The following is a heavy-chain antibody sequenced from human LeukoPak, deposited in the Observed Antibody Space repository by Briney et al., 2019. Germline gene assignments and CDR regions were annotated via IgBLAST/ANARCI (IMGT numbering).Heavy chain of an antibody. CDR1: GGTFSSYA. CDR2: IIPIFGTA. J-gene: IGHJ3*02. CDR3: ARAQAPTVLSSLTGYGWAFDI. Sequence: TSVKVSCKASGGTFSSYAISWVRQAPGQGLKWMGGIIPIFGTANYAQKFQGRVTITADESTSTAYMELSSLRSEDTAVYYCARAQAPTVLSSLTGYGWAFDIWGQGTMVTVSS. V-gene: IGHV1-69*13. D-gene: IGHD3-9*01.